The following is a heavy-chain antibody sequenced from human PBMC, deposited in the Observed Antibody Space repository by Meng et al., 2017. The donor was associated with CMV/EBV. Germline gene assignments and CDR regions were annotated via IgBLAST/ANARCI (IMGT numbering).Heavy chain of an antibody. CDR3: ASGPVPDYLGS. CDR2: IYYSGST. D-gene: IGHD3-10*01. V-gene: IGHV4-31*03. CDR1: GGSISSGGYY. J-gene: IGHJ4*02. Sequence: LRLSCTVSGGSISSGGYYWIWIRQHPGKGLEWIGYIYYSGSTYYNPSLKSRVTISVDTSKNQFSLKLSSVTAADTAVYYCASGPVPDYLGSWGQGTLVTVSS.